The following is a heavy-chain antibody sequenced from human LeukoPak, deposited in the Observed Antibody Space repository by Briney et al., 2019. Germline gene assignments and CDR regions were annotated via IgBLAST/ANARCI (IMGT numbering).Heavy chain of an antibody. D-gene: IGHD6-13*01. CDR3: ARAYSSSWYSFDY. CDR1: GYTFTSYD. J-gene: IGHJ4*02. CDR2: MNPNSGNT. V-gene: IGHV1-8*01. Sequence: ASVKVSCKASGYTFTSYDINWVRQATGQGLEWMGWMNPNSGNTGYAQKFQGRVTMTRDTSISTAYMELSRLRSDDTAVYYCARAYSSSWYSFDYWGQGTLVTVSS.